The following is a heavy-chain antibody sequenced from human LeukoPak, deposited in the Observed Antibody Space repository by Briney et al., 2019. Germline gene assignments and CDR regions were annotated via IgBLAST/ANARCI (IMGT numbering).Heavy chain of an antibody. V-gene: IGHV5-51*01. D-gene: IGHD3-10*01. J-gene: IGHJ4*02. CDR2: IYPAESDT. CDR1: GYSFTSYW. CDR3: ARHILTRDYYGSGSYYPDY. Sequence: GESLQISCKGSGYSFTSYWIGWVRQMPGKGLEWMGIIYPAESDTRYSPSFQGQVTISADKSTSTAYLQWSSLKASDTAMYYCARHILTRDYYGSGSYYPDYWGQGTLVTVSS.